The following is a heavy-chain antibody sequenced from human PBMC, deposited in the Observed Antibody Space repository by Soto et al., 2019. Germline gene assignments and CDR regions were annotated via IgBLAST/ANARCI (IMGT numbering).Heavy chain of an antibody. CDR1: GFSLSISGVG. D-gene: IGHD3-16*01. J-gene: IGHJ4*02. Sequence: QITLKESGPTLVKPTQTLTLTCTFSGFSLSISGVGVGWIRQPPGKALEWLALIYWDDDKRYSPSLKSRLTXXNXIVQTQFGLKMTNMDPVVTARYSFAHKGGGKQILDYWRQGTLVTVSS. CDR3: AHKGGGKQILDY. V-gene: IGHV2-5*02. CDR2: IYWDDDK.